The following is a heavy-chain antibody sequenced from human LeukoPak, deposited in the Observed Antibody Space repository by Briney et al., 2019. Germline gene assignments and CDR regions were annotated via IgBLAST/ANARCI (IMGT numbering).Heavy chain of an antibody. V-gene: IGHV3-23*01. J-gene: IGHJ4*02. CDR3: AKKEGGFDH. CDR2: ISGDADST. D-gene: IGHD1-26*01. Sequence: SGGSLRLSCAAFGFTFSNYAMSWVRQAPERGLEWVSAISGDADSTYYADSVKGRFTISRDNSKNTLYLQVNSLRADDTAVYYCAKKEGGFDHWGQGALVTVSS. CDR1: GFTFSNYA.